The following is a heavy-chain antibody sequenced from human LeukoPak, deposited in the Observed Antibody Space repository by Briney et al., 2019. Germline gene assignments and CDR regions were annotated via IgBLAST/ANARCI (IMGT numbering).Heavy chain of an antibody. Sequence: SETLSLTCAVYGESFSGYYWSWIRQPPGKGLEWIGEINHRGSTNYNPSLKSRVTISVDTSKDQFSLKLNSVTAADTAVYYCARRGYGDYPLLTTSQYYFDYWGQGTLVTVSS. CDR2: INHRGST. J-gene: IGHJ4*02. CDR3: ARRGYGDYPLLTTSQYYFDY. CDR1: GESFSGYY. D-gene: IGHD4-17*01. V-gene: IGHV4-34*01.